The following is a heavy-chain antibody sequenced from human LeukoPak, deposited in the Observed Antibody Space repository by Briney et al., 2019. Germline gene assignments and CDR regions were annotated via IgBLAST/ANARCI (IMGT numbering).Heavy chain of an antibody. V-gene: IGHV3-33*01. Sequence: GRSLSLSCAVSVFTFSSYGMHGVRHAPGKGLEWVAVIWYDGSNKYYADSVKGRFTISRDNSKNTLYLQMNSLRAEDTAVYYCAREAVAGTLGFDYWGQGTLVTVSS. CDR3: AREAVAGTLGFDY. CDR1: VFTFSSYG. D-gene: IGHD6-19*01. CDR2: IWYDGSNK. J-gene: IGHJ4*02.